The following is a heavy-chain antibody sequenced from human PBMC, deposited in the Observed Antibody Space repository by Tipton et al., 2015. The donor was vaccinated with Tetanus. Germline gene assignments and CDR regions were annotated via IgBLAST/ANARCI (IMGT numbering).Heavy chain of an antibody. V-gene: IGHV3-21*01. J-gene: IGHJ5*02. Sequence: GSLRLSCVGSGFNFSTYTMNWVRQAPGKGLEWVPSIRGSGGHIYYADSVKGRFTISRDNAKNSLYLQMNSLRVEDTAMYHCVRDPPLVEVAGRWWWFAPWGQGTLVTFSS. CDR1: GFNFSTYT. CDR3: VRDPPLVEVAGRWWWFAP. CDR2: IRGSGGHI. D-gene: IGHD6-19*01.